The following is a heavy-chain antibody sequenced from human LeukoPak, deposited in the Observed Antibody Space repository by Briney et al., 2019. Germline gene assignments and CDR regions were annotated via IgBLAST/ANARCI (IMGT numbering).Heavy chain of an antibody. CDR2: NKQSGST. CDR1: GGSFSGYS. CDR3: AGGRAGGRNWNPGY. V-gene: IGHV4-34*01. Sequence: PSETLSLTCAVYGGSFSGYSWSWIRQPPGKGLEWVGENKQSGSTNYNPSLKSQVPISVHASNNQFSLRLSSVAAADTAVYYCAGGRAGGRNWNPGYWGQGTLVTVSS. J-gene: IGHJ4*02. D-gene: IGHD1-1*01.